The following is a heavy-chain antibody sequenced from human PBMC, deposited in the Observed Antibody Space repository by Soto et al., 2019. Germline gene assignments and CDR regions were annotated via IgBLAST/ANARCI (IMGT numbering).Heavy chain of an antibody. Sequence: QVQVVQSGAEVKKPGSSVKVSCKASGGTFSSYIITWVRQAPGQGLEWLGRIIPIFGVTNYAQKFQDRHTMSADRPTTTAYMELSSLTSADTAVYYCVRDWESTTQTWGFGDSWGQGTLVTVSS. CDR2: IIPIFGVT. D-gene: IGHD3-10*01. CDR1: GGTFSSYI. CDR3: VRDWESTTQTWGFGDS. J-gene: IGHJ4*02. V-gene: IGHV1-69*04.